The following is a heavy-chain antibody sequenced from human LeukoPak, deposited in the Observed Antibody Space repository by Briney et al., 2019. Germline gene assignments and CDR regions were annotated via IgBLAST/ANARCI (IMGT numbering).Heavy chain of an antibody. CDR2: LSGSGGTT. V-gene: IGHV3-23*01. Sequence: GGSLRLSCAAPGFTFSSYGMSWVRQAPGKGLEWVSALSGSGGTTYYADSVKGRFTISRDNAKNSLYLQMNSLRAEDTALYYCARVVGYYYDSSGYYGPYYFDYWGQGTLVTVSS. J-gene: IGHJ4*02. CDR1: GFTFSSYG. D-gene: IGHD3-22*01. CDR3: ARVVGYYYDSSGYYGPYYFDY.